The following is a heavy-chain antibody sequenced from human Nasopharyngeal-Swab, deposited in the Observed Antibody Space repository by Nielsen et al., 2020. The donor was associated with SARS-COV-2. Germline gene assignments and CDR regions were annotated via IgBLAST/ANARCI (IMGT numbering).Heavy chain of an antibody. V-gene: IGHV4-39*07. CDR3: ARVGYSSSWYSY. D-gene: IGHD6-13*01. Sequence: SETLSLTCTVSGGSISSGGYYWSWIRQPPGKGLEWIGEINHSGSTNYNPSLKSRVTISVDTSKNQFSLKLSSVTAADTAVYYCARVGYSSSWYSYCGQGTLVTVSS. J-gene: IGHJ4*02. CDR2: INHSGST. CDR1: GGSISSGGYY.